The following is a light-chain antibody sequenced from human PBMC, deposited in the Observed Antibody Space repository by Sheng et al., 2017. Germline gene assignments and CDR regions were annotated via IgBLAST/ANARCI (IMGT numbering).Light chain of an antibody. CDR1: QGIDNY. CDR3: QQYKTYPWT. V-gene: IGKV1-16*02. CDR2: AAS. J-gene: IGKJ1*01. Sequence: DIEMTQSPSSLSASVGDRVTITCRASQGIDNYLAWFQQKPGEAPKSLIYAASNLQSGVPSKFSGSGSGTDFTLTISSLQPEDIATYFCQQYKTYPWTFGQGTKVEIK.